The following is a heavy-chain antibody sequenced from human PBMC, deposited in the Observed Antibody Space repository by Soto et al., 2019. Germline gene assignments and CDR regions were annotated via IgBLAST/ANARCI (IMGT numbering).Heavy chain of an antibody. V-gene: IGHV4-30-4*01. CDR2: IYYSGST. Sequence: PSETLSLTCTVSGGSISSGDYYWSWIRQPPGKGLEWIGYIYYSGSTYHNPSLKSRVTISVDTSKNQFSLKLSSVTAADTAVYYCARKKISQYGSGSYSQAVRYFDYWGQGTLVTVSS. J-gene: IGHJ4*02. CDR1: GGSISSGDYY. CDR3: ARKKISQYGSGSYSQAVRYFDY. D-gene: IGHD3-10*01.